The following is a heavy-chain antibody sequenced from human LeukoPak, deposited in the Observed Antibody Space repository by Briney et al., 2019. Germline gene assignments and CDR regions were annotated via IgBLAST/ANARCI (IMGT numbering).Heavy chain of an antibody. CDR1: GDSVSSSSAA. J-gene: IGHJ3*02. CDR3: ARDMTTVVTYADAFDI. V-gene: IGHV6-1*01. D-gene: IGHD4-23*01. CDR2: TYYRSKWYN. Sequence: SQTLSLTCAISGDSVSSSSAAWNWIRQSPSRGLEWLGRTYYRSKWYNDYAVSVKSRITINPDTSKNQFSLQLNSVTPDDTAVYCCARDMTTVVTYADAFDIWGQGTMVTVSS.